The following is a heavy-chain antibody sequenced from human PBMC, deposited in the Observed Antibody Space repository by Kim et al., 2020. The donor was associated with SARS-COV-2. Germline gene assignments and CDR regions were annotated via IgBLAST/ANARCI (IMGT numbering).Heavy chain of an antibody. D-gene: IGHD6-13*01. CDR2: FDPEDGET. J-gene: IGHJ4*02. CDR1: GYTLTELS. V-gene: IGHV1-24*01. CDR3: ATLMPNIAAAGFFDY. Sequence: ASVKVSCKVSGYTLTELSMHWVRQAPGKGLEWMGGFDPEDGETIYAQKFQGRVTMTEDTSTDTAYMELSSLRSEDTAVYYCATLMPNIAAAGFFDYWGQGTLVTVSS.